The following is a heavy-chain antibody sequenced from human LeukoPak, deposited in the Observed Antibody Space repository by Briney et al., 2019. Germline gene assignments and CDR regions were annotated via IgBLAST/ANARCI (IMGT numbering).Heavy chain of an antibody. Sequence: SETLSLTCTVSGDSISSSSSYWGWIRQPPGKGLEWIGYIYYSGSTNYNPSLKSRVTISVDTSKNQFSLKLSSVTAADTAVYYCARVGWGSGSYYPYWGQGTLVTVSS. V-gene: IGHV4-61*05. J-gene: IGHJ4*02. CDR1: GDSISSSSSY. CDR2: IYYSGST. CDR3: ARVGWGSGSYYPY. D-gene: IGHD1-26*01.